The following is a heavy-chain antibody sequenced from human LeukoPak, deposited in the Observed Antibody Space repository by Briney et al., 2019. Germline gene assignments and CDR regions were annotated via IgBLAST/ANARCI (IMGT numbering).Heavy chain of an antibody. CDR1: GGSFSGYY. CDR2: INHSGST. J-gene: IGHJ4*02. V-gene: IGHV4-34*01. CDR3: ASNYYDSSGFDY. D-gene: IGHD3-22*01. Sequence: PSETLSLTCAVYGGSFSGYYWSWIRQPPGKGLEWIGEINHSGSTNYSPSLKSRVTISVDTSKNQFSLKLSSVTAADTAVYYCASNYYDSSGFDYWGQGTLVTVSS.